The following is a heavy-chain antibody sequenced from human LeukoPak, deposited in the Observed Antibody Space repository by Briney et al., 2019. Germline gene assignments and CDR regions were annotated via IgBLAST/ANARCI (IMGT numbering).Heavy chain of an antibody. CDR1: GYTLTELS. J-gene: IGHJ5*02. CDR3: ATGVTIFGVAPLVGLDP. Sequence: ASVKVSCKVSGYTLTELSMHWVRQAPGKGLEWMGGFDPEDGETIYAQKFQGRVTMTEDTSTDTAYMELSSLRSEDTAVYYCATGVTIFGVAPLVGLDPWGQGTLVTVSS. V-gene: IGHV1-24*01. CDR2: FDPEDGET. D-gene: IGHD3-3*01.